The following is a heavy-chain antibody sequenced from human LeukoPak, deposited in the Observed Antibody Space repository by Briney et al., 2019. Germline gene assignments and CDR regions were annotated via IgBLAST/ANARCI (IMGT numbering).Heavy chain of an antibody. CDR2: ISWNSGST. CDR3: AKSGRKYYPVLGLDF. D-gene: IGHD1-26*01. J-gene: IGHJ4*02. CDR1: GYPFDDYA. V-gene: IGHV3-9*01. Sequence: GGSLRLSCAASGYPFDDYAMHWVPQAPGKGREWVSGISWNSGSTGYANSVKGRFTISSDSAKNSLYLQMDSLRVEDTAFYYCAKSGRKYYPVLGLDFWGQGTLVTVSS.